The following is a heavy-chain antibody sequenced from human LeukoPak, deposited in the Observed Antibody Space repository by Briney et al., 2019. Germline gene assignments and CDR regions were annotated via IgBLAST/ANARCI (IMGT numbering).Heavy chain of an antibody. J-gene: IGHJ5*02. CDR3: ARQLGYCSGGSCPDYNWFDP. CDR1: GGSITSYY. V-gene: IGHV4-59*01. D-gene: IGHD2-15*01. CDR2: IYYSGST. Sequence: SETLSLTCTVSGGSITSYYWSWIRQPPGKGLEWIGYIYYSGSTNYNPSLKSRVTTSVDTSKNQFPLKLSSVTAADTAVYYCARQLGYCSGGSCPDYNWFDPWGQGTLVTVSS.